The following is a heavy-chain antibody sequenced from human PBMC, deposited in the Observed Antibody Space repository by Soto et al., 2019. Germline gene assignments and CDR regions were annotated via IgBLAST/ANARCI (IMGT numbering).Heavy chain of an antibody. CDR3: AKDFSHISSWYYYGMDV. V-gene: IGHV3-23*01. CDR1: GFTFSSYA. D-gene: IGHD6-13*01. Sequence: PGGSLRLSCAASGFTFSSYAMSWVRQAPGKGLEWVSAISGSGGSTYYADSVKGRFTISRDNSKNTLYLQMNSLRAEDTAVYYCAKDFSHISSWYYYGMDVWGQGTTVTVSS. J-gene: IGHJ6*02. CDR2: ISGSGGST.